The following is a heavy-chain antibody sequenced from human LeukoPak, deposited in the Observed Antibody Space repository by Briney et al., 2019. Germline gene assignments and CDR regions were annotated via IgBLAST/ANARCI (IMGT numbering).Heavy chain of an antibody. CDR3: ARDQIAAAGTGFDY. CDR2: INHSGST. D-gene: IGHD6-13*01. Sequence: PSETLSLTCAVYGGSFSGYYWSWIRQPLGKGLEWIGEINHSGSTNYNPSLKSRVTISVDTSKNQFSLKLSSVTAADTAVYYCARDQIAAAGTGFDYWGQGTLVTVSS. CDR1: GGSFSGYY. V-gene: IGHV4-34*01. J-gene: IGHJ4*02.